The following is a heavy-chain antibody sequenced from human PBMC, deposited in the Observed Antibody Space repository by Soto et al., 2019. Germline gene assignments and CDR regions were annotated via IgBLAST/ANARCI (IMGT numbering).Heavy chain of an antibody. CDR1: GDSVSSNSAA. CDR3: AAKGFGSGYSKHPQG. V-gene: IGHV6-1*01. CDR2: TYYRSKWYN. D-gene: IGHD3-3*01. J-gene: IGHJ6*02. Sequence: SQTLSLTCAISGDSVSSNSAAWNWIRQSPSRGLEWLGRTYYRSKWYNDYAVSVKSRITINPDTSKNQFSLKLSSVTAADTAVYYCAAKGFGSGYSKHPQGWGQGTKVTVAS.